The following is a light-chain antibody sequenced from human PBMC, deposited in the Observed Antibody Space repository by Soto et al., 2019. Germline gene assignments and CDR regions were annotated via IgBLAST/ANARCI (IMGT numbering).Light chain of an antibody. V-gene: IGKV1-9*01. Sequence: IQLTQSPSSLSASVGDRVTITCRASQGISSYLAWYQQKPGKAPKLLIYAASTLQSGVSSRFSGSGAGTDFTLTISTLQPEDFATYYCHLPRKTFGQGPKVDIK. CDR1: QGISSY. J-gene: IGKJ1*01. CDR2: AAS. CDR3: HLPRKT.